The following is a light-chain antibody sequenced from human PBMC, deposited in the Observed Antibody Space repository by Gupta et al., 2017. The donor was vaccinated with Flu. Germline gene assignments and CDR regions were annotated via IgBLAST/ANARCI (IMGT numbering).Light chain of an antibody. J-gene: IGKJ1*01. CDR3: QQRSNGPLT. CDR1: QSVSSY. V-gene: IGKV3-11*01. CDR2: DAS. Sequence: IVLTQSPATLSLSPGERATLSCRASQSVSSYLAWYQQKPGQAPRLLIYDASNRATGIPARFSGSGSVTDFTLTIISLEPEDFAVNYCQQRSNGPLTFGQGTKVEIK.